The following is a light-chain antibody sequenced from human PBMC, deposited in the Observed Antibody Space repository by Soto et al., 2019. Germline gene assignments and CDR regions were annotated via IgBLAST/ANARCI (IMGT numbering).Light chain of an antibody. J-gene: IGLJ7*01. CDR2: TNH. Sequence: QSVLTQPPSASGTPGQRVTISCSGSSSNIGSNYVYWYQQLPGTGPKLLIYTNHQRPSGVPDRFSGSKSGTSASLAISGLRSEDEADYYCAAWDDTLSGVLFGGGTQLTVL. CDR1: SSNIGSNY. V-gene: IGLV1-47*02. CDR3: AAWDDTLSGVL.